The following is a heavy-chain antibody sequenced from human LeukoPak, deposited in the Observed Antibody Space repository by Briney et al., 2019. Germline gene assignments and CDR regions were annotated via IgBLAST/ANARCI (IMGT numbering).Heavy chain of an antibody. D-gene: IGHD4-23*01. CDR1: DGSISSYY. Sequence: QVQLQESGPGLVKPSETLSLTCTVSDGSISSYYWSWIRQPPGKGLEWIGYIYYSGSTNYNPSLKSRVTISVDTSKNQFSLKLSSVTAADTAVYYCARESVGDAFDIWGQGTMVTVSS. J-gene: IGHJ3*02. V-gene: IGHV4-59*01. CDR2: IYYSGST. CDR3: ARESVGDAFDI.